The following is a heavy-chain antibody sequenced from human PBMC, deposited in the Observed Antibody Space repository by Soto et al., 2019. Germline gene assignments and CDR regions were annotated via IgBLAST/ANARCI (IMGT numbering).Heavy chain of an antibody. J-gene: IGHJ4*02. CDR3: ARVYMVRGTIIRYFDY. D-gene: IGHD3-10*01. CDR1: GGSISSGGYS. Sequence: SETLSLTCAVSGGSISSGGYSWSWIRQPPGKGLEWIGYIYYSGSTYYNPSLKSRVTISVDTSKNQFSLKLSSVTAADTAVYYCARVYMVRGTIIRYFDYWGQGTLVTVSS. V-gene: IGHV4-30-4*07. CDR2: IYYSGST.